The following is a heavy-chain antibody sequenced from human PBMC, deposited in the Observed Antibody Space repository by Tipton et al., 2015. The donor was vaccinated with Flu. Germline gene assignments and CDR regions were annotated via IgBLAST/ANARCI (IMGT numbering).Heavy chain of an antibody. CDR2: IYSGGGT. Sequence: SLRLSCAASGFTVRMNYMSWVRQAPGKGLQWVSIIYSGGGTAYGDSVRGRFAISRDTSQNTVFLQMNSLTVEDTATYYCTRAKIATYAVDWGRGTQVIVSP. D-gene: IGHD2-21*01. CDR3: TRAKIATYAVD. J-gene: IGHJ4*02. CDR1: GFTVRMNY. V-gene: IGHV3-53*01.